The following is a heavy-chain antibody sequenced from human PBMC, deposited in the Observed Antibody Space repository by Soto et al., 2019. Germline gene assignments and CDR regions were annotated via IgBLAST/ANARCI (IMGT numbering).Heavy chain of an antibody. CDR2: IKQDGSEK. V-gene: IGHV3-7*01. Sequence: GGSLRLSCAASGFTFSSYWMSWVRQAPGKGLEWVANIKQDGSEKYYVDSVKGRFTISRDNAKNSLYLQMNSLRAEDTAVYYCARESCSSTSCFYYYYYYMDVWGKGTTVTVSS. CDR3: ARESCSSTSCFYYYYYYMDV. D-gene: IGHD2-2*01. J-gene: IGHJ6*03. CDR1: GFTFSSYW.